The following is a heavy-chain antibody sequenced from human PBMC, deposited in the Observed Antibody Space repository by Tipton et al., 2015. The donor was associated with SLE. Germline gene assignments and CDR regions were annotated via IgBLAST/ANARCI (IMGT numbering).Heavy chain of an antibody. CDR3: ASLPASTSYSFDAFDI. CDR2: IYYSGST. Sequence: TLSLTCTVSGGSISSSSYYWGWIRQPPGKGLEWIGSIYYSGSTNYNPSLKSRVTISVDTSKNQFSLKLSSVTAADTAVYYCASLPASTSYSFDAFDIWGQGTMVTVSS. CDR1: GGSISSSSYY. V-gene: IGHV4-39*07. D-gene: IGHD2-2*01. J-gene: IGHJ3*02.